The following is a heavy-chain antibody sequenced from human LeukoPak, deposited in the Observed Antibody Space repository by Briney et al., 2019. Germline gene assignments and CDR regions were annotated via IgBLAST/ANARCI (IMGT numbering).Heavy chain of an antibody. CDR3: ARDQRVVPAAAPFLYYYYYMDV. D-gene: IGHD2-2*01. CDR1: GGTFSSYA. J-gene: IGHJ6*03. CDR2: IIPIFGTA. V-gene: IGHV1-69*05. Sequence: ASVKVSCKASGGTFSSYAISWVRQAPGQGLEWMGGIIPIFGTANYAQKFQGRVTMTRDTSTSTVYMELSSLRSEDTAVYYCARDQRVVPAAAPFLYYYYYMDVWGKGTTVTVSS.